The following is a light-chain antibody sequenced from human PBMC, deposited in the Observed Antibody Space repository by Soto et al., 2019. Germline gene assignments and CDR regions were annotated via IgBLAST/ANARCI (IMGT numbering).Light chain of an antibody. Sequence: EIVLTQSPGTLSLSPGERATLSFRASQSGSSSYLAWYQQKPGQAPRLLIYGASSRATGIPDRFSGSGSGTDFTLTISRLEPEDVAVYYCQQYDSSPLTFGGGTKVEIK. J-gene: IGKJ4*01. CDR1: QSGSSSY. V-gene: IGKV3-20*01. CDR2: GAS. CDR3: QQYDSSPLT.